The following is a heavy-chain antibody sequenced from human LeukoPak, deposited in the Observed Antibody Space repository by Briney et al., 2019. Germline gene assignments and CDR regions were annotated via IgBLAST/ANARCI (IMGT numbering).Heavy chain of an antibody. CDR3: ARQIYDSSGYWDY. V-gene: IGHV4-39*01. Sequence: PSETLSLTCTVSGGSISSSSYYWGWIRQPPEKGLEWIGSLDYSGSTYLNPSLKSRVTIPGDTFKNQFSLKLSSVTAADTAVYYCARQIYDSSGYWDYWGQGTLVTVSS. J-gene: IGHJ4*02. CDR2: LDYSGST. CDR1: GGSISSSSYY. D-gene: IGHD3-22*01.